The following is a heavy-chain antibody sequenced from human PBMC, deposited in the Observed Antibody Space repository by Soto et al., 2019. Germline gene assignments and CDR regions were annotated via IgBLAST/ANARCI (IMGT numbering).Heavy chain of an antibody. CDR2: IWYDGSNK. D-gene: IGHD3-16*01. J-gene: IGHJ4*02. Sequence: QVQLVESGGGVVQPGRSLRLSCAASGFTFSSYGMHWVRQAPGKGLEWVAVIWYDGSNKYYADSVKGRFTISRDNSKNTLYLQMNSLRAEDTAVYYCARERRRLGFDYWGQGTLVTVSS. CDR3: ARERRRLGFDY. CDR1: GFTFSSYG. V-gene: IGHV3-33*01.